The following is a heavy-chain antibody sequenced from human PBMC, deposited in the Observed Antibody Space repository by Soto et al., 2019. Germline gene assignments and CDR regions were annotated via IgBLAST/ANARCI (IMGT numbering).Heavy chain of an antibody. CDR2: ISYSGST. D-gene: IGHD2-21*02. Sequence: SETLSLTCTVSGGSISSGNYYWSWIRQPPGKGLEWIGFISYSGSTYYNASLKSRVTISVDTSKNQFSLNLSFVTAADTAVYYCARGGGIVVVTAPYDHWGQGTLVTVSS. V-gene: IGHV4-30-4*01. J-gene: IGHJ4*02. CDR1: GGSISSGNYY. CDR3: ARGGGIVVVTAPYDH.